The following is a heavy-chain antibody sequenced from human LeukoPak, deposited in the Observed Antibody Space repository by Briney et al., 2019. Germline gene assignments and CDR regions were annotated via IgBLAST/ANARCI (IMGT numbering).Heavy chain of an antibody. Sequence: GGSLRLSCAASGFTVSSYGMHWVRQAPGKGLEWVAFIRYDGSNKYYADSVKGRFTISRDNSKNTLYLQMNSLRAEDTAVYYCAKDQVETYYYFDYWGQGTLVTVSS. CDR2: IRYDGSNK. CDR3: AKDQVETYYYFDY. D-gene: IGHD1-26*01. CDR1: GFTVSSYG. V-gene: IGHV3-30*02. J-gene: IGHJ4*02.